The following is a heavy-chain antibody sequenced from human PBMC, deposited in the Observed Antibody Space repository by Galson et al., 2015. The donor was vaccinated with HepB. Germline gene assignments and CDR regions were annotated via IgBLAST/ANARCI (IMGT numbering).Heavy chain of an antibody. CDR3: ARGSGDGYTLGFDY. V-gene: IGHV3-72*01. J-gene: IGHJ4*02. CDR2: TRNKANSYTT. D-gene: IGHD5-24*01. Sequence: SLRLSCAASGFTFSDHHMDWVRQAPGKGLEWVGRTRNKANSYTTQYAASVKGRFTISRDDSKNSVYLQMNSLKIEDTAVYYCARGSGDGYTLGFDYWGQGTLVTVSS. CDR1: GFTFSDHH.